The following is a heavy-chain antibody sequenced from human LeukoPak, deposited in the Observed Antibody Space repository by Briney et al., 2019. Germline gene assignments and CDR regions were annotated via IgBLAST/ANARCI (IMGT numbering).Heavy chain of an antibody. J-gene: IGHJ4*02. D-gene: IGHD6-19*01. V-gene: IGHV3-74*01. CDR1: GFTFSSYW. CDR3: AREVAVAGTDLDY. CDR2: INTDGSST. Sequence: PGGSLRLSCAASGFTFSSYWMHWVRQAPGKGLVWVSRINTDGSSTSYADSVKGRFTISRDNAKNTLYLQMNSLRAEDTAVYYCAREVAVAGTDLDYWGQGTLVTVSS.